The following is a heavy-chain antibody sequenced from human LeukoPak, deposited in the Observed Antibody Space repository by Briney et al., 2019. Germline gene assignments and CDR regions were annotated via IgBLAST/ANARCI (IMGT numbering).Heavy chain of an antibody. V-gene: IGHV4-59*01. D-gene: IGHD3-9*01. CDR3: ARTPYYDILTGFPNNWFDP. CDR2: IYYSGST. J-gene: IGHJ5*02. Sequence: SETLSLTCTVSGGSISSYYWSWIRQSPGKGLEWIGYIYYSGSTNYNPSLKSRVTISVDTSKNQFSLKLSSVTAADTAVYYCARTPYYDILTGFPNNWFDPWGQGTLVTVSS. CDR1: GGSISSYY.